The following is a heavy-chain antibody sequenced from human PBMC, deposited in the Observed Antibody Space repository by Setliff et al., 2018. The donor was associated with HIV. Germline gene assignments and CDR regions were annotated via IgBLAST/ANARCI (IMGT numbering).Heavy chain of an antibody. CDR2: IYYSGRT. D-gene: IGHD4-4*01. CDR1: GSSISGYY. J-gene: IGHJ4*02. V-gene: IGHV4-59*01. CDR3: AKTQTVITVYGPFDS. Sequence: SETLSLTCSVSGSSISGYYWNWIRQPPGKGLEWIGCIYYSGRTTYNSSLKSRVTISLGTSKKQFSLKLNSVTAADTAMYYCAKTQTVITVYGPFDSWGQGTPVTVSS.